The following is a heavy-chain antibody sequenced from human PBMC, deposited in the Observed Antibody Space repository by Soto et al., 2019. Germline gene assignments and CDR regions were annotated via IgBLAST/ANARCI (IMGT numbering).Heavy chain of an antibody. CDR2: IIPIFGTA. CDR1: GDTFSSYA. J-gene: IGHJ3*02. Sequence: ASVKVSFKASGDTFSSYAISWLRQAPGQGLEWMGGIIPIFGTANYAQKFQGRVTITADESTSTAYMELSSLRSEDTAVYYCASGDWITMVRGVIIFYAFDIWGQGTMVTVSS. V-gene: IGHV1-69*13. CDR3: ASGDWITMVRGVIIFYAFDI. D-gene: IGHD3-10*01.